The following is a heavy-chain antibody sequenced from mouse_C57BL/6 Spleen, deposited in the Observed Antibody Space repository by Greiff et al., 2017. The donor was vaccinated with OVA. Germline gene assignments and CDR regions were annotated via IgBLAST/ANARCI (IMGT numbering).Heavy chain of an antibody. CDR1: GYTFTSYG. CDR2: IYPRSGNT. D-gene: IGHD2-4*01. J-gene: IGHJ2*01. CDR3: ARSDYDYDRGYFDY. V-gene: IGHV1-81*01. Sequence: VQLQQSGAELARPGASVKLSCKASGYTFTSYGISWVKQRTGQGLEWIGEIYPRSGNTYYNEKFKGKATLTADKSSSTAYMELRSLTSEDSAVYFCARSDYDYDRGYFDYWGQGTTLTVSS.